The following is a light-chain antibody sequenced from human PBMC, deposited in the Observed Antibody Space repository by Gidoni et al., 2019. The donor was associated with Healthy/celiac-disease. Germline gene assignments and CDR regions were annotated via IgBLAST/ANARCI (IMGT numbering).Light chain of an antibody. J-gene: IGKJ1*01. V-gene: IGKV2-28*01. CDR3: MQAIQTPWT. CDR2: LGS. CDR1: QSLLHSNGYNY. Sequence: DIVMTHSPLSLPVTPGEPASISCRSSQSLLHSNGYNYLDWYLQKPGQSPQLLIYLGSNRASGVPDRFSGSGSGTDFTLKISRVEAEDVGVYYCMQAIQTPWTFGQGTKVEIK.